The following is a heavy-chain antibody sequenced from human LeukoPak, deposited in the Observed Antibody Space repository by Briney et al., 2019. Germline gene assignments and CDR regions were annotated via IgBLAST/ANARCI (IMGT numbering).Heavy chain of an antibody. Sequence: PGGSLRLSCAASGFTVSRSYMNWVRQAPGKGLEWVSAISGDSRYIYYADSVRGRFTISRDNAENSLYLQMNSLRVEDTAVYYCARAPTVLVGYCSSSSCQADYWGQGTLVTVSS. J-gene: IGHJ4*02. CDR3: ARAPTVLVGYCSSSSCQADY. D-gene: IGHD2-2*01. CDR2: ISGDSRYI. V-gene: IGHV3-21*01. CDR1: GFTVSRSY.